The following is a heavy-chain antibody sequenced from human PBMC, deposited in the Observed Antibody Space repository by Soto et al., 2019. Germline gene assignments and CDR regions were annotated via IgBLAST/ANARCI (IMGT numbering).Heavy chain of an antibody. Sequence: SETLSLTCTVSGVSISSSSYYWGWIRQPPGKGLEWIGSIFYSGSTYYNPSLKSRVTISVDTSKNQFSLKLSSVTVADTAVYYCARHLTYCSAGSCYSDFPYYGMDVWGQGTTVTVSS. D-gene: IGHD2-15*01. CDR3: ARHLTYCSAGSCYSDFPYYGMDV. CDR2: IFYSGST. CDR1: GVSISSSSYY. J-gene: IGHJ6*02. V-gene: IGHV4-39*01.